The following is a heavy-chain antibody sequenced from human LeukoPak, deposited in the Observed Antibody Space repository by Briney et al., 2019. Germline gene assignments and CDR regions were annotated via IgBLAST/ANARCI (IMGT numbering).Heavy chain of an antibody. CDR1: AFTFSRYS. CDR3: ARARQATVDFDY. J-gene: IGHJ4*02. CDR2: ISSSSSYI. Sequence: PGGSLRLYCAASAFTFSRYSMNWVRQAPGKGLEWVSSISSSSSYIYYADSVKGRSTISRDNAKNSLYLQMNSLRAAYTAVYYCARARQATVDFDYWGQGTLFTVSS. D-gene: IGHD4-23*01. V-gene: IGHV3-21*01.